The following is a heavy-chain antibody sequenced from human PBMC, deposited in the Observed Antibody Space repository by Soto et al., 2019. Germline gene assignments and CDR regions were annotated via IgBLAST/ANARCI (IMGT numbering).Heavy chain of an antibody. CDR3: ARRSHYDSSGYFVPGAQNAFDI. CDR1: GYSFTSYW. J-gene: IGHJ3*02. Sequence: EVQLVQSGAEVKKPGESLKISCKGSGYSFTSYWIGWVRQMPGKGLEWMGIIYPGDSDTRYSPSFQGQVTISADKSISTAYLQWSSLKASDTAMYYCARRSHYDSSGYFVPGAQNAFDIWGQGTMVTVSS. V-gene: IGHV5-51*01. CDR2: IYPGDSDT. D-gene: IGHD3-22*01.